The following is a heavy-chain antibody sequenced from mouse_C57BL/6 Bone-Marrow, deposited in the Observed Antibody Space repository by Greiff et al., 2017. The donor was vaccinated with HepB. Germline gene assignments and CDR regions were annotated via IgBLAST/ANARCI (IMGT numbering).Heavy chain of an antibody. J-gene: IGHJ2*01. CDR3: ARDRGNYAY. CDR2: ISYDGSN. D-gene: IGHD2-1*01. Sequence: EVKLMESGPGLVKPSQSLSLTCSVTGYSITSGYYWNWIRQFPGNKLEWMGYISYDGSNNYNPSLKNRISITRDTSKNQFFLKLNSVTTEDTATYYCARDRGNYAYWGQGTTLTVSS. CDR1: GYSITSGYY. V-gene: IGHV3-6*01.